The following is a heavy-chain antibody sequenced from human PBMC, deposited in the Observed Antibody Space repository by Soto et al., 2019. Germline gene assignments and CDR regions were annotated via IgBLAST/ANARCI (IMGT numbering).Heavy chain of an antibody. CDR2: IYYSGST. CDR1: GGSVSSGDYF. Sequence: TSETLSLTCTVSGGSVSSGDYFWSWLRQSPGKRLEWIAYIYYSGSTNYNPSLKSRATISVDTSKSQVSLTLTSMTAADAALYYCARQHATGRITGTAYYYGMDVWGQGTTVTVSS. V-gene: IGHV4-61*08. CDR3: ARQHATGRITGTAYYYGMDV. J-gene: IGHJ6*02. D-gene: IGHD1-7*01.